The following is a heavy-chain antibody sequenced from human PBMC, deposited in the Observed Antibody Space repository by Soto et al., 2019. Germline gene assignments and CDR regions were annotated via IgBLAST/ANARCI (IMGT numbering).Heavy chain of an antibody. CDR2: INSDGSST. CDR1: GFTFSTFW. CDR3: ARDFEY. Sequence: GGSLRLSCEASGFTFSTFWMHWVRQAPGKGLVWVSRINSDGSSTYYADSVKGRVTISRDNAKNTLYLQLNSLRPEDTAVYYCARDFEYWGQGTLVTVSS. J-gene: IGHJ4*02. V-gene: IGHV3-74*01.